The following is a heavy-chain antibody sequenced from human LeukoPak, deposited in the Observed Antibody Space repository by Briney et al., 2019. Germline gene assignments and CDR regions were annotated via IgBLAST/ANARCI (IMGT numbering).Heavy chain of an antibody. CDR3: ARDRSPHYYDSSGFDY. D-gene: IGHD3-22*01. CDR2: ISAYNGNT. V-gene: IGHV1-18*01. J-gene: IGHJ4*02. Sequence: GASVKVSCKASGYTFTSYGISWVRQAPGQGLEWMGWISAYNGNTNYAQKLQGRVTMTTDTSTSTAYMELRSLRSDDTAVYYCARDRSPHYYDSSGFDYWGQGTLVPVSS. CDR1: GYTFTSYG.